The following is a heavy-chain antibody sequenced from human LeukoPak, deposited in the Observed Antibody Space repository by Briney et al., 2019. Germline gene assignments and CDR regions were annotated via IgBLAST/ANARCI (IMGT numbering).Heavy chain of an antibody. CDR2: INAGNGNT. Sequence: ASVKVSCKASGYTLTSYAMHWVRQAPGQRLEWMGWINAGNGNTKYSQKFQGRVTITRDTSASTAYMELSSLRSEDTAVYYCARVTHYYDSSGYYYGYYFDYWGQGTLVTVSS. V-gene: IGHV1-3*01. CDR3: ARVTHYYDSSGYYYGYYFDY. CDR1: GYTLTSYA. D-gene: IGHD3-22*01. J-gene: IGHJ4*02.